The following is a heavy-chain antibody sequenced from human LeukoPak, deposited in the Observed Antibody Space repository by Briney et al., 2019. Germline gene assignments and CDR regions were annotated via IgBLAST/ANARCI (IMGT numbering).Heavy chain of an antibody. CDR3: AKDPGYCSSTSCLNWFDP. V-gene: IGHV3-23*01. J-gene: IGHJ5*02. CDR2: ISGSGGST. D-gene: IGHD2-2*01. Sequence: GGSLRLSCAASGFTFSSYAMSWVRQAPGKGLEWVSAISGSGGSTYYADSVKGRFTISRDNSKNTLYLQMNSLGAEDTAVYYCAKDPGYCSSTSCLNWFDPWGQGTLVTVSS. CDR1: GFTFSSYA.